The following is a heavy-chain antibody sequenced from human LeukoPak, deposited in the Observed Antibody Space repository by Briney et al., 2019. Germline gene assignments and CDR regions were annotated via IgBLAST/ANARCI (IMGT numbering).Heavy chain of an antibody. CDR2: ISYDGSNK. CDR3: ARDPAYDYVWGSYRPNYYFDY. Sequence: GGSLRLSCAASGFTFSSYAMHWVRQAPGKGLEWVAVISYDGSNKYYADSVKGRFTISRDNPKNTLYLQMNSLRAEDTAVYYCARDPAYDYVWGSYRPNYYFDYWGQGTLVTVSS. CDR1: GFTFSSYA. V-gene: IGHV3-30-3*01. J-gene: IGHJ4*02. D-gene: IGHD3-16*02.